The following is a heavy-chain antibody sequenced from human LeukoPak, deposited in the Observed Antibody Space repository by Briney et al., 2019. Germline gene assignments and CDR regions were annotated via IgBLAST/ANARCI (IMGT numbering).Heavy chain of an antibody. V-gene: IGHV4-59*01. D-gene: IGHD3-22*01. CDR3: ARGTTMIVVDTFDI. J-gene: IGHJ3*02. CDR2: IHHSGST. CDR1: GGSISSYY. Sequence: SETLSLTCTVSGGSISSYYWSWIRQPPGKGLEWIGYIHHSGSTIYNSSLKSRVTISVDTSKNQFSLKLTSVTAADTAVYYCARGTTMIVVDTFDIWGQGTMVTVSS.